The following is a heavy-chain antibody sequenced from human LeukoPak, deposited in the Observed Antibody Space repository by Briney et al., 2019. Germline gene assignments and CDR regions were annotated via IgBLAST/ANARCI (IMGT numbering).Heavy chain of an antibody. CDR3: ARLEYGDYSDY. Sequence: PGGSLRLSCAASGFSFSDYWMSWVRQAPGKGLEWVANIKKDGSEKHYVDSVKGRFTISRDNSKNTLYLQMNSLRAEDTAVYYCARLEYGDYSDYWGQGTLVTVSS. CDR2: IKKDGSEK. CDR1: GFSFSDYW. V-gene: IGHV3-7*03. J-gene: IGHJ4*02. D-gene: IGHD4-17*01.